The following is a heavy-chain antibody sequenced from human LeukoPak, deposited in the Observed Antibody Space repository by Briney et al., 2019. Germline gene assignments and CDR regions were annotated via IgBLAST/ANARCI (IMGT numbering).Heavy chain of an antibody. V-gene: IGHV4-39*01. Sequence: PSETLSLTCTVSGGSISSSSYYWGWIRQPPGKGLEWIGSIYYSGSTYYNPSLKSRVTISVDTSKNQFSLKLSSVTAADTAVYYCASYIVVEKTYYYYMDVWGKGTTVTVSS. CDR3: ASYIVVEKTYYYYMDV. D-gene: IGHD2-2*01. CDR2: IYYSGST. J-gene: IGHJ6*03. CDR1: GGSISSSSYY.